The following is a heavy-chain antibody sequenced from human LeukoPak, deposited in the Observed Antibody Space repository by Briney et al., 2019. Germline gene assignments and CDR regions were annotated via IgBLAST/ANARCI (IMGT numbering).Heavy chain of an antibody. J-gene: IGHJ4*02. CDR1: GFTFSSYA. CDR3: ARGRGGPTGLNYFDY. V-gene: IGHV3-23*01. D-gene: IGHD1-1*01. Sequence: GGSLRLSCAASGFTFSSYALSWVRQAPGKGLEWVSGISGSGGSTYYADSVKGRFTISRDNFKNTLYLQMSSLRAEDTAVYYWARGRGGPTGLNYFDYWGQGTLVTVSS. CDR2: ISGSGGST.